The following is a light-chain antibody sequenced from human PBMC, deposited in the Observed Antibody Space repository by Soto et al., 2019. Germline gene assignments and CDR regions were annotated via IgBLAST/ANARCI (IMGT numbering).Light chain of an antibody. CDR3: VLYMNGGTGG. CDR2: HTN. V-gene: IGLV8-61*01. J-gene: IGLJ3*02. Sequence: QTVVTQEPSFSVSPGGTVTLTCGLNSGSVSTNYYPAWYQPTPGQAPRTLIYHTNPRSSGVPDRFSGSILGNKAALTSSGAQADDESDYYGVLYMNGGTGGFGGGTKRTVL. CDR1: SGSVSTNYY.